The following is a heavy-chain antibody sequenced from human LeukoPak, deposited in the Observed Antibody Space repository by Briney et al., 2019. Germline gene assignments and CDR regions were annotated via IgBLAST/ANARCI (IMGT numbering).Heavy chain of an antibody. CDR1: GFTFSSYA. V-gene: IGHV3-23*01. CDR2: ISGSGGST. D-gene: IGHD3-16*02. J-gene: IGHJ4*02. CDR3: ARDMITFGGVIVPFDY. Sequence: GGSLRLSCAASGFTFSSYAMSWVRQAPGKGLEWVSAISGSGGSTYYADSVKGRSTISRDNSKNTLYLQMNSLRAEDTAVYYCARDMITFGGVIVPFDYWGQGTLVTVSS.